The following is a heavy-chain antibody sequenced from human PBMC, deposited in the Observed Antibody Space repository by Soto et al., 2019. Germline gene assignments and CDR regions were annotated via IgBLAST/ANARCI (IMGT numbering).Heavy chain of an antibody. J-gene: IGHJ4*02. D-gene: IGHD6-19*01. Sequence: SETLSLTCAVSVGSISSSNWWSWVRQPPGKGLEWIGEIYHSGSTNYNPSLKSRVTISVDKSKDQFSLKLSSVTAADTAVYYCARVYFSSHFDYWGQGTLVTVSS. V-gene: IGHV4-4*02. CDR1: VGSISSSNW. CDR2: IYHSGST. CDR3: ARVYFSSHFDY.